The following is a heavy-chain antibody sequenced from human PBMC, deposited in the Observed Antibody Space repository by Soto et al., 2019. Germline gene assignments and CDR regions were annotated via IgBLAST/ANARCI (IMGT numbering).Heavy chain of an antibody. J-gene: IGHJ4*02. CDR1: RLNFSSYG. CDR3: ASDSPSDYGIHGPFDY. Sequence: QVQLVESGGGVVQPGRSLRISCAASRLNFSSYGMHWVRQAPGKGLEWVAVIWYDGSNKYYADSVKGRFTISRDNSKKTLYLQMNTLRAEDTAVYYCASDSPSDYGIHGPFDYWGQGTLVTVSS. CDR2: IWYDGSNK. D-gene: IGHD3-10*01. V-gene: IGHV3-33*01.